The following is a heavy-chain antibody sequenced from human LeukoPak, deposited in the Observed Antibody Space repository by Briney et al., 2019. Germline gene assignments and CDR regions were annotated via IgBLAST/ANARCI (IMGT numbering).Heavy chain of an antibody. D-gene: IGHD3-22*01. CDR1: GDSVSSNGAA. J-gene: IGHJ4*02. CDR2: TYYRSKWNN. Sequence: SQTLSLTCAISGDSVSSNGAAWNWIRQSPSRGLEWLGRTYYRSKWNNDYAVSVKSRIIINPDTSKNQFSLQLNSVTPEDTAVYYCTRSYYYDSSDFYSNWGQGTLVTVSS. CDR3: TRSYYYDSSDFYSN. V-gene: IGHV6-1*01.